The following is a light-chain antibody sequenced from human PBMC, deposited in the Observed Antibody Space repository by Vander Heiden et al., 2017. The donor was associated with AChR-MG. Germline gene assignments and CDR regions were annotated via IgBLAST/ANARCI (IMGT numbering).Light chain of an antibody. CDR1: QSINTD. CDR3: QQSYSTPIT. Sequence: TLAPSSLSASVGDRVTITCRASQSINTDLNWYQQKRGKAPKLVIYAASSLQSGVPSRFSGSGSGTDFTLTVSSVQPEDVATYYCQQSYSTPITFGQGTRLEIK. J-gene: IGKJ5*01. CDR2: AAS. V-gene: IGKV1-39*01.